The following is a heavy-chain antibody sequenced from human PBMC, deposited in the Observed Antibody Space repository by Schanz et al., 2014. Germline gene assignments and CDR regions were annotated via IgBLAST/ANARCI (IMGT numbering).Heavy chain of an antibody. D-gene: IGHD3-9*01. Sequence: QVQLVQSGAEVKKPGASVKVSCKASGYTFVSYSMHWVRQAPGQGLEWMGIINPSGGGTSYALRFQDRVTVTRDTSTSTVYMELSSLRSEDTAVYYCATGKGDILTGRYWGQGTLVTVSS. CDR3: ATGKGDILTGRY. CDR2: INPSGGGT. V-gene: IGHV1-46*01. CDR1: GYTFVSYS. J-gene: IGHJ4*02.